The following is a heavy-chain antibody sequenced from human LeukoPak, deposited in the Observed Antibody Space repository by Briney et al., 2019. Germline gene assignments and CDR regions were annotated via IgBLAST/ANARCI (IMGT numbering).Heavy chain of an antibody. D-gene: IGHD3-22*01. V-gene: IGHV4-61*02. CDR2: IYTSGST. J-gene: IGHJ4*02. CDR3: ARYIMRGDSSGYYYFDY. CDR1: GGSISSGSYY. Sequence: SETLSLTCTVSGGSISSGSYYWSWIRQPAGKGLEWIGRIYTSGSTNYNPSLKSRVTISVDTSKNQFSLKLSSVTAADTAVYYCARYIMRGDSSGYYYFDYWGQGTLVTVSS.